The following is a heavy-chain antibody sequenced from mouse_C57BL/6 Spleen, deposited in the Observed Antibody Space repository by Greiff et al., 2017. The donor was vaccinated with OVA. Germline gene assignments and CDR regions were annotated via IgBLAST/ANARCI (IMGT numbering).Heavy chain of an antibody. D-gene: IGHD1-1*01. CDR3: ARKEFITTVVPDY. CDR1: GYTFTSYW. V-gene: IGHV1-53*01. CDR2: INPSNGGT. J-gene: IGHJ2*01. Sequence: QVHVKQPGTELVKPGASVKLSCKASGYTFTSYWMHWVKQRPGQGLEWIGNINPSNGGTNYNEKFKSKATLTVDKSSSTAYMQLSSLTSEDSAVYYCARKEFITTVVPDYWGQGTTLTVSS.